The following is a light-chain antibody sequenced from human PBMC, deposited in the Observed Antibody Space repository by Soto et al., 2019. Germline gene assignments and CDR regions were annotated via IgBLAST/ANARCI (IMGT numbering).Light chain of an antibody. CDR3: SSYTSSYV. CDR2: EVS. Sequence: QSAPTQPASVSGSPGQSITISCTGTSSDVGGYNYVSWYQQHPGKAPKLMIYEVSNRPSGVSNRFSGSKSGNTASLTISGLQAEDEADYYCSSYTSSYVFGTGTKVTV. V-gene: IGLV2-14*01. CDR1: SSDVGGYNY. J-gene: IGLJ1*01.